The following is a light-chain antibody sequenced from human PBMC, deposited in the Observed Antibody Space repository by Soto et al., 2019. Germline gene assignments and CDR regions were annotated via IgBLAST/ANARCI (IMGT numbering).Light chain of an antibody. CDR2: STS. CDR3: HQYYTSPHT. CDR1: QSVTRNY. Sequence: DIVLTQSPGTLSLSPGERATLSCRASQSVTRNYLAWFQQKVGQAPRLLIYSTSNRATGIPDRFSGSGSGTDFSLSISRLEPEDSAVYYCHQYYTSPHTFGQGTSLQIK. J-gene: IGKJ2*01. V-gene: IGKV3-20*01.